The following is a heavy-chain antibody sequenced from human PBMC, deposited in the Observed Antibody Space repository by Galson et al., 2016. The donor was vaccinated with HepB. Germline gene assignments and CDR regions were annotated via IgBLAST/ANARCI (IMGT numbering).Heavy chain of an antibody. J-gene: IGHJ5*02. D-gene: IGHD4-11*01. CDR1: GNTFTSYY. Sequence: SVKVSCKASGNTFTSYYMHWVRQAPGQGLEWMGWINPNSGGAIYAQKFQGRVTMTRDTSISTAYMELRRLTSDDTAVYYWARSPSFGPTVNNWFDPWGQGTLVTVSS. CDR3: ARSPSFGPTVNNWFDP. V-gene: IGHV1-2*02. CDR2: INPNSGGA.